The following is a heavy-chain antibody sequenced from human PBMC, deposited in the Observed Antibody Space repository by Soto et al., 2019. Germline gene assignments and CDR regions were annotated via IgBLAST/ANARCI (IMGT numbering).Heavy chain of an antibody. J-gene: IGHJ4*02. D-gene: IGHD3-9*01. Sequence: EVQLLESGGGLVQPGGSLRLSCAASGFTFSSYAMSWVRQAPGKGLEWVSAISGSGGSTYYADSVKGRFTISRDNSKNTLYQQMNSLRAEDTAVYYCANGGDDILTLHFDYWGQGTLVTVSS. V-gene: IGHV3-23*01. CDR2: ISGSGGST. CDR1: GFTFSSYA. CDR3: ANGGDDILTLHFDY.